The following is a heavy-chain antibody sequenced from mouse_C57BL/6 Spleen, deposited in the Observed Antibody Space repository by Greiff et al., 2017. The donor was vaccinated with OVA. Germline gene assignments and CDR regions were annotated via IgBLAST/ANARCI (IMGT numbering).Heavy chain of an antibody. Sequence: DVKLVESGEGLVKPGGSLKLSCAASGFTFSSYAMSWVRQTPEKRLEWVAYISSGGDYIYYADTVKGRFTISRDNARNTLYLQLSSLKSEDTAMYYCTRDPDYYGSSPYYFDYWGQGTTLTVSS. CDR3: TRDPDYYGSSPYYFDY. CDR2: ISSGGDYI. D-gene: IGHD1-1*01. J-gene: IGHJ2*01. CDR1: GFTFSSYA. V-gene: IGHV5-9-1*02.